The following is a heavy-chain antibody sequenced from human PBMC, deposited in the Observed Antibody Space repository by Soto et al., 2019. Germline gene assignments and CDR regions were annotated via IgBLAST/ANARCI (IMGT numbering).Heavy chain of an antibody. Sequence: EVQLVESGGGLVQPGRSLRLSCAASGFTFDNYAMRWVRQVPGKGLEWVSGINWNSDSIDYGDSVKGRFAISRDNAKNSLHLQMNSLSAEDTAFYYCVKDESINWYSGHFRHWGQGTLVTVSS. CDR3: VKDESINWYSGHFRH. CDR2: INWNSDSI. J-gene: IGHJ1*01. CDR1: GFTFDNYA. D-gene: IGHD6-13*01. V-gene: IGHV3-9*01.